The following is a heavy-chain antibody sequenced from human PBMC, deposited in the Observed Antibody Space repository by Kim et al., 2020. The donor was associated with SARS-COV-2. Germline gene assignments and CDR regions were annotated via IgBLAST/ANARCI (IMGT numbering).Heavy chain of an antibody. Sequence: TYYNPSLKSRVTISVDTSKNQFSLKLSSVTAADTAVYYCARAARIAYFDYWGQGTLVTVSS. CDR3: ARAARIAYFDY. D-gene: IGHD2-15*01. V-gene: IGHV4-31*02. CDR2: T. J-gene: IGHJ4*02.